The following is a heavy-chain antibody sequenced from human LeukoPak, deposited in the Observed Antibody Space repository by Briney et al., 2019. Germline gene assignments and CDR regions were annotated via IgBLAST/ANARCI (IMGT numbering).Heavy chain of an antibody. J-gene: IGHJ5*01. CDR2: IDRSGGST. CDR3: ARGSHGEHDS. CDR1: GFTVSSYS. D-gene: IGHD4-17*01. V-gene: IGHV3-23*01. Sequence: PGGSLRLSCAASGFTVSSYSMHWVRQAPGKGLEWVAAIDRSGGSTFYADSVKGRFTISKDNSKNTLYLQINSLRVDDTAIYYCARGSHGEHDSWGQGTLVTVSS.